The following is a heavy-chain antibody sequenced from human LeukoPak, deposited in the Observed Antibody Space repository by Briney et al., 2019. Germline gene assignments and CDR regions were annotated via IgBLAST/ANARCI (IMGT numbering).Heavy chain of an antibody. D-gene: IGHD3-22*01. CDR3: AKGMDSSGTSFDY. J-gene: IGHJ4*02. V-gene: IGHV3-30*18. Sequence: GRSLRLSCAASGFTFSGYGMHWVRQAPGKGLEWVAVISYDGSNKYYADSVKGRFTISRDNSKNTLYLQMNSLRAEDTAVYYCAKGMDSSGTSFDYWGQGTLVTVSS. CDR1: GFTFSGYG. CDR2: ISYDGSNK.